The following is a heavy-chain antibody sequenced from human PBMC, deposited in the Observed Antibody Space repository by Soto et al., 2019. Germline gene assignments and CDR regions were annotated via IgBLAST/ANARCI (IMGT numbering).Heavy chain of an antibody. CDR3: ARDMTFYDSSGFYAYYFDH. V-gene: IGHV3-48*03. D-gene: IGHD3-22*01. CDR2: ISASGNTI. CDR1: GFTFSSYE. J-gene: IGHJ4*02. Sequence: TGGSLRLSCEASGFTFSSYEMNWVRQAPGKGLEWISYISASGNTIYYADSVRGRFTVSRDNAENSLYLQMNSLRADDTAVYSCARDMTFYDSSGFYAYYFDHWGQGTPVTVSS.